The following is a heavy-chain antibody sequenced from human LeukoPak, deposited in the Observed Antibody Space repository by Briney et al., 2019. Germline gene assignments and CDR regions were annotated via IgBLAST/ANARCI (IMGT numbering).Heavy chain of an antibody. V-gene: IGHV3-53*01. Sequence: AGGSLRLSCAVSGFTVSDYYMSWVRQAPGKGVERVSVIYSGGKTYYADSVKGRLTISRDDSKNTLHLQMNSLRAEDTAVYYCARIDYYDGSGFYRDYWGQGTLVTVSS. CDR2: IYSGGKT. CDR3: ARIDYYDGSGFYRDY. D-gene: IGHD3-22*01. CDR1: GFTVSDYY. J-gene: IGHJ4*02.